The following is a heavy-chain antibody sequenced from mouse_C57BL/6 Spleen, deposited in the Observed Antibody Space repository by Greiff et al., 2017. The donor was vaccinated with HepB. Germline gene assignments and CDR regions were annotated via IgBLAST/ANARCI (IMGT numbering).Heavy chain of an antibody. CDR2: INPGSGGT. CDR3: AIYYGHEGFAY. J-gene: IGHJ3*01. V-gene: IGHV1-54*01. CDR1: GYAFTNYL. Sequence: QVQLQQSGAELVRPGTSVKVSCKASGYAFTNYLIEWVKQRPGQGLEWIGVINPGSGGTNYNEKFKGKATLTADKSSSTAYMQLSSLTSEDSAVYFCAIYYGHEGFAYWGQGTLVTVSA. D-gene: IGHD2-1*01.